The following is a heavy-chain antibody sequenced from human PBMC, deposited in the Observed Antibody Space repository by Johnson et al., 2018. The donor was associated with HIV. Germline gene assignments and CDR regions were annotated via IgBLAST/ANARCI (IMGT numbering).Heavy chain of an antibody. CDR3: ARTSCSGASCLGYVPVDA. V-gene: IGHV3-53*01. J-gene: IGHJ3*01. D-gene: IGHD2-15*01. CDR2: IYSGGST. Sequence: VQLVESGGGLIQPGGSLRLSCAASGLTVSSNYMSWVRQATGKGLEWVSVIYSGGSTYYADSVKGRFTIARDNAKNTLYLELKSLRSEDTAVYYCARTSCSGASCLGYVPVDAWGQGAMVTVSS. CDR1: GLTVSSNY.